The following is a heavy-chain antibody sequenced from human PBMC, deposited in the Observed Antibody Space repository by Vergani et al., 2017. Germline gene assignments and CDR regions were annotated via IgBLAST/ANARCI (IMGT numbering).Heavy chain of an antibody. V-gene: IGHV1-3*01. CDR1: GYTFTSYA. Sequence: QVQLVQSGAEVKKPGASVKVSCKASGYTFTSYALHWVRQAPGQRLKWMGRINAGNGNTKYSQKFQGRVTITRDTSASTAYMELSSLRSEDTAVYYCAGGGYFDWLPECGYFDLWGRGTLVTVSS. D-gene: IGHD3-9*01. CDR2: INAGNGNT. J-gene: IGHJ2*01. CDR3: AGGGYFDWLPECGYFDL.